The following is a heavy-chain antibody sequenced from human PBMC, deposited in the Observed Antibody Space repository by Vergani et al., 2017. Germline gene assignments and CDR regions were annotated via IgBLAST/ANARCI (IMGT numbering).Heavy chain of an antibody. CDR2: IYHSGSS. D-gene: IGHD4-11*01. J-gene: IGHJ5*02. Sequence: QVQLQESGPELVKPPGTLSLTCAVSGGSISGSNWWSWVRQPPGKGLEWIGEIYHSGSSNYNPSLKSRVTMSVDRSKNHFSLKLSSVTAADTAVYYCARGDDNSDYEGTNWFDPWGQGILVTVSS. CDR3: ARGDDNSDYEGTNWFDP. V-gene: IGHV4-4*03. CDR1: GGSISGSNW.